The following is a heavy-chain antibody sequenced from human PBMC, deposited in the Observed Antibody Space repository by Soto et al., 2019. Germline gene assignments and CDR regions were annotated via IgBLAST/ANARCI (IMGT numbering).Heavy chain of an antibody. CDR2: IYYSGTT. CDR3: SRGGYTYGRDY. Sequence: QLQLQESGPGLVKPSENLSLTCTVSGGSISSNTYYWGWIRQPPGKGLEWIGCIYYSGTTYYHPSLKSRVTISVDTSKNQFSLKLSSVTAADTAVYYCSRGGYTYGRDYWGQGTLVTVSS. J-gene: IGHJ4*02. V-gene: IGHV4-39*01. CDR1: GGSISSNTYY. D-gene: IGHD5-18*01.